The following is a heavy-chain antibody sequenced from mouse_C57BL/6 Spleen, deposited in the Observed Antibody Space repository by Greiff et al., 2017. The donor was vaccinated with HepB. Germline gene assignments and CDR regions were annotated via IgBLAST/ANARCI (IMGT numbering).Heavy chain of an antibody. V-gene: IGHV1-82*01. CDR1: GYAFSSSW. Sequence: QVQLQQSGPELVKPGASVKISCKASGYAFSSSWMNWVKQRPGKGLEWIGRIYPGDGDTNYNGKFKGKATLTADKSSSTAYMQLSSLTSEDSEVYFCARHFGGDYAMDYWGQGTSVTVSS. J-gene: IGHJ4*01. CDR3: ARHFGGDYAMDY. CDR2: IYPGDGDT.